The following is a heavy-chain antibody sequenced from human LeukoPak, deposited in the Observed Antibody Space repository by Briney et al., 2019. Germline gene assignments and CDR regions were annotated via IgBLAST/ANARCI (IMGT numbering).Heavy chain of an antibody. V-gene: IGHV3-23*01. J-gene: IGHJ4*02. D-gene: IGHD3-22*01. Sequence: PGGSLRLSCAASGFTFTNYAMSWVRQAPGKGLEWVSGISGSGGSTYYADSVKGRFTISRDNSENTLYLQMNSLRAEDTAVYYCAKVRYDSSGYQSPYFDYWGQGTLVTVSS. CDR1: GFTFTNYA. CDR3: AKVRYDSSGYQSPYFDY. CDR2: ISGSGGST.